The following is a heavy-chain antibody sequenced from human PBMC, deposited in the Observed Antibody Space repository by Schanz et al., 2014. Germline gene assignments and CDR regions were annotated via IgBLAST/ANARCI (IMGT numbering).Heavy chain of an antibody. Sequence: QVHLVQSGAEVKKPGSSVKVSCKASRSTFSSYTISWVRQAPGQGLEWMGIVNPSVRGTHFAREFQGRVTVTSDTSTSTVYMELSGLRSEDTAVYYCAGAFDSSGYYFDYWGQGTLVTVSS. CDR3: AGAFDSSGYYFDY. D-gene: IGHD3-22*01. CDR2: VNPSVRGT. V-gene: IGHV1-46*03. CDR1: RSTFSSYT. J-gene: IGHJ4*02.